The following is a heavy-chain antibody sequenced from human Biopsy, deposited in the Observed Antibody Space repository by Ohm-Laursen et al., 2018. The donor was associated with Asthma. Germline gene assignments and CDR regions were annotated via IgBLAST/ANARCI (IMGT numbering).Heavy chain of an antibody. CDR2: IYYSGST. V-gene: IGHV4-4*03. CDR1: GGSISSSTW. CDR3: ARAQDYYDSRGYYRSFDY. Sequence: PGTLSLTCTVSGGSISSSTWWSWVRQPPGKGLEWIGFIYYSGSTYYNPSLKSRVSISIDTSKNQFSLKLSSVTAADTAVYYCARAQDYYDSRGYYRSFDYWGQGTLVTVSS. J-gene: IGHJ4*02. D-gene: IGHD3-22*01.